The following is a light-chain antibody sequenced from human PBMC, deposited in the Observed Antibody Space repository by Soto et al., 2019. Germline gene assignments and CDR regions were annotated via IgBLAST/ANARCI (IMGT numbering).Light chain of an antibody. CDR2: GAS. CDR1: QSVSSNY. CDR3: QQYGSSPWT. J-gene: IGKJ1*01. V-gene: IGKV3-20*01. Sequence: EILFTQSPGTLSLSPGERATLSCRASQSVSSNYLVWYQQKTGQAPRLLIYGASSRDTGIPDRFSGSGSGTDFTLTISRLEPEDFSVYYCQQYGSSPWTFGQGTKVDIK.